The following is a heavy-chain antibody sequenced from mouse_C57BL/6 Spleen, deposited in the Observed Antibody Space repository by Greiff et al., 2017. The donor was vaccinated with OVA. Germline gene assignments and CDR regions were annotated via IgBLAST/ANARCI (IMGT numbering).Heavy chain of an antibody. V-gene: IGHV5-17*01. D-gene: IGHD1-1*01. J-gene: IGHJ2*01. CDR3: ARSVITTVVALDY. CDR2: ISSGSSTI. Sequence: EVKVEESGGGLVKPGGSLKLSCAASGFTFSDYGMHWVRQAPEKGLEWVAYISSGSSTIYYADTVKGRFTISSDNAKNTLFLQMTSLRSEDTAMYYCARSVITTVVALDYWGQGTTLTVSS. CDR1: GFTFSDYG.